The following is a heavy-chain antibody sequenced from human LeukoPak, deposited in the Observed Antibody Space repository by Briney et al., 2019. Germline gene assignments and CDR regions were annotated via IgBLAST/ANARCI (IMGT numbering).Heavy chain of an antibody. J-gene: IGHJ4*02. Sequence: SETLSLTCAVYGGSFSGYYWGWIRQPPGKGLEWIGEINHSGSTNYNPSLKSRVTISVDTSKNQFSLKLSSVTAADTAVYYCARGRRYSYGYRYYFDYWGQGTLVTVSS. CDR3: ARGRRYSYGYRYYFDY. CDR2: INHSGST. V-gene: IGHV4-34*01. D-gene: IGHD5-18*01. CDR1: GGSFSGYY.